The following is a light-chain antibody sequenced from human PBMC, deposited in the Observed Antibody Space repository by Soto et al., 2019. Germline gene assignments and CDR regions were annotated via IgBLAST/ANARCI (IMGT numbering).Light chain of an antibody. V-gene: IGKV1-39*01. J-gene: IGKJ4*01. CDR3: QQGSSTLT. CDR1: QSINRY. Sequence: EIQMTQSPSSLSASVGDRVTITCRASQSINRYLNWYQQKPGTAPKLLISGASSLQSGVPSRFSGSGSGTDFTLTISSLQPEDFATYYCQQGSSTLTFGGGTKVEIK. CDR2: GAS.